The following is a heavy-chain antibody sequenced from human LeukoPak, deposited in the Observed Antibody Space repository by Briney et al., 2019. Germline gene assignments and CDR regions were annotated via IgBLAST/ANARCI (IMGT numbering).Heavy chain of an antibody. V-gene: IGHV3-30*04. CDR3: ARNEATTVTTYLL. Sequence: PGGSLRLSCAASGFTFSSYAMHWVRQAPGKGLEWVAVISYDGSNKYYADSVKGRFTISRDNSKNTLYLQMNSLRAEDTALYYCARNEATTVTTYLLWGQGTLVAVSS. CDR2: ISYDGSNK. D-gene: IGHD4-17*01. CDR1: GFTFSSYA. J-gene: IGHJ4*02.